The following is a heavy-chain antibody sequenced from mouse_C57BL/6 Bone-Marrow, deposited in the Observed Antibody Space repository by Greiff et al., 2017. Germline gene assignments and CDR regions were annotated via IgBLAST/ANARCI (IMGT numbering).Heavy chain of an antibody. CDR1: GYAFSSSW. V-gene: IGHV1-82*01. J-gene: IGHJ2*01. D-gene: IGHD2-2*01. Sequence: QVHVKQSGPELVKPGASVKISCKASGYAFSSSWMNWVKQRPGKGLEWIGRIYPGDGDTNYNGKFKGKATLTADKSSSTAYMQLSSLTSEDSAVYFCARYGYDGEVYYFDYWGQGTTLTVSS. CDR2: IYPGDGDT. CDR3: ARYGYDGEVYYFDY.